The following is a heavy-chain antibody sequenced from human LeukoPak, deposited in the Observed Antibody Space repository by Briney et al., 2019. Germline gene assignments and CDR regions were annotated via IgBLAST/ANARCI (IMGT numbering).Heavy chain of an antibody. CDR2: INHSGST. CDR3: ARGKPSYGSGTFYRPLEPDYLDV. D-gene: IGHD3-10*01. CDR1: GGFFSGYY. Sequence: SETLSLTCAVYGGFFSGYYWSWIRQPPGKGLEWIGEINHSGSTNYNPSLKSRVTISVDTSKNQFSLKLSSVTAADTAVYYCARGKPSYGSGTFYRPLEPDYLDVWGKGTTVTVSS. V-gene: IGHV4-34*01. J-gene: IGHJ6*03.